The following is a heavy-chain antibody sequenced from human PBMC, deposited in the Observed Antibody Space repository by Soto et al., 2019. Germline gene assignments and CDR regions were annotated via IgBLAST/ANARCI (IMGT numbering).Heavy chain of an antibody. J-gene: IGHJ5*02. Sequence: ASVKVSCKASGYTFTSYTIQWVRQAPGQRLEWMGWINAGNGETKYSQNFQGRVTITRDTSASTAYMELNSLRSEDTAVYYCARSTTSCYSLCWFDPWGQGTLVTVSS. CDR3: ARSTTSCYSLCWFDP. D-gene: IGHD2-2*02. CDR2: INAGNGET. CDR1: GYTFTSYT. V-gene: IGHV1-3*01.